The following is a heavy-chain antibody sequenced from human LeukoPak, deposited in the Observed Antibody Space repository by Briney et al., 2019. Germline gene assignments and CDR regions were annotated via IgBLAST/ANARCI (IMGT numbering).Heavy chain of an antibody. CDR2: INPNSGGT. J-gene: IGHJ4*02. CDR3: VLDFSRLVVIRGPLGY. Sequence: GASVKVSCKASGYTFTGYYMHWVPQAPGQGLECMGRINPNSGGTNYAQKFQGRVTMTMGMSISTAYMELSRLRSYDTPVYYCVLDFSRLVVIRGPLGYWRQETLVTVSS. CDR1: GYTFTGYY. V-gene: IGHV1-2*06. D-gene: IGHD3-22*01.